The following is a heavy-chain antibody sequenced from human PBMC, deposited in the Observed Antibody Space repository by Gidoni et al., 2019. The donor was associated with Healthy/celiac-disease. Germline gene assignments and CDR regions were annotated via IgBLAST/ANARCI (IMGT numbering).Heavy chain of an antibody. Sequence: QVQLVQSGAEVKKPGASVKVSCKASGYTFTGYYMHWVRQAPGQGLEWMGWINPDSGATTYAQKFQGWVTMTRDTSISTAYMELSRLRSDDTAVYYCARAARPIYYYGMDVWGQGTTVTVSS. CDR3: ARAARPIYYYGMDV. CDR1: GYTFTGYY. D-gene: IGHD6-6*01. CDR2: INPDSGAT. J-gene: IGHJ6*02. V-gene: IGHV1-2*04.